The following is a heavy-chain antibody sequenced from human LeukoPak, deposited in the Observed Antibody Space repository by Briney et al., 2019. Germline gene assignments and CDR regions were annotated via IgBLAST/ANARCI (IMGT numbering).Heavy chain of an antibody. CDR2: VYYSGST. Sequence: SETLSLTCTVSGGSISSYYWSWIRQPPGKGLEWIGYVYYSGSTHYNPSLKSRVTISVDTSKNQFSLKLSSVTAADTAVYYCARESRDDFWSGLDAFDIWGQGTMVTVSS. CDR3: ARESRDDFWSGLDAFDI. D-gene: IGHD3-3*01. CDR1: GGSISSYY. J-gene: IGHJ3*02. V-gene: IGHV4-59*01.